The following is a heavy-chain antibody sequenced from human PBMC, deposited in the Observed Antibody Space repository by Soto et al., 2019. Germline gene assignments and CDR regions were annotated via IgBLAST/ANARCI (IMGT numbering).Heavy chain of an antibody. Sequence: SETLPLTCAFSGGAFSGYYWGWIRPPPGKGLEWIGEINHSGSTNYNPSLKSRVTISVDTSKNQFSLKLSSVTAADTAVYYCARVRDYYDSRRFDYWGQGTLVTVSS. V-gene: IGHV4-34*01. D-gene: IGHD3-22*01. CDR1: GGAFSGYY. CDR3: ARVRDYYDSRRFDY. CDR2: INHSGST. J-gene: IGHJ4*02.